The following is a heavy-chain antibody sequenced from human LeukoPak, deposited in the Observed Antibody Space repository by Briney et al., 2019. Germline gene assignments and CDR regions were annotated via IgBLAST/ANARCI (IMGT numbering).Heavy chain of an antibody. CDR1: GYTFTSYY. D-gene: IGHD6-19*01. V-gene: IGHV1-46*01. Sequence: ASVKVSCKASGYTFTSYYMHWVRQAPGQGLEWMGIINPSGGSTSYAQKFQGRVTMTRDMSTSTVYMELSSLRSEDTAVYYCARGGRGYSSGWPFDYWGQGTLVTVSS. J-gene: IGHJ4*02. CDR3: ARGGRGYSSGWPFDY. CDR2: INPSGGST.